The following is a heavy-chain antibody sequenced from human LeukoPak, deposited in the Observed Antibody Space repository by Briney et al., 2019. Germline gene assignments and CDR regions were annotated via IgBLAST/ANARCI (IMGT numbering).Heavy chain of an antibody. CDR2: IYSGGST. V-gene: IGHV3-66*01. D-gene: IGHD5-24*01. CDR1: GFTVSSNY. J-gene: IGHJ4*02. CDR3: AREMATRYYFDY. Sequence: GGSLRLSCAASGFTVSSNYMSWVRQAPGQGLEWVSVIYSGGSTYYADSVKGRFTISRDNSKNTLYLQMNSLRAEDTAVYYCAREMATRYYFDYWGQGTLVTVSS.